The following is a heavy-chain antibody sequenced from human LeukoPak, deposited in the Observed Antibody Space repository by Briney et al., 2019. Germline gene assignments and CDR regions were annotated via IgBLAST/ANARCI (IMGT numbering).Heavy chain of an antibody. CDR2: INPNYGGT. CDR1: RGTFSSYA. CDR3: ARSYYYDSSGNIDY. D-gene: IGHD3-22*01. Sequence: ASVKVSCKASRGTFSSYAISWVRQAPGQGLEWMGWINPNYGGTNYAQKFQGRVTMTRDTSISTAYMELSRLTSDDTALYYCARSYYYDSSGNIDYWGQGTLVTVSS. V-gene: IGHV1-2*02. J-gene: IGHJ4*02.